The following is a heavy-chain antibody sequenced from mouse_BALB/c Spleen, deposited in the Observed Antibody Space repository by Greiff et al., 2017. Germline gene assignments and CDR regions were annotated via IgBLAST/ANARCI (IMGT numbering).Heavy chain of an antibody. V-gene: IGHV2-2*02. CDR3: ARKGSPANGNYDYYAMDD. D-gene: IGHD2-1*01. J-gene: IGHJ4*01. CDR1: GFSLTSYG. Sequence: VQLVESGPGLVQPSQSLSITCTVSGFSLTSYGVHWVRQYPGKGLEWLGVIWSGGSTDYNAAFISRLSISKDNTKSQVFFKMNSLQANATAIYYCARKGSPANGNYDYYAMDDWGQGTSVTVSS. CDR2: IWSGGST.